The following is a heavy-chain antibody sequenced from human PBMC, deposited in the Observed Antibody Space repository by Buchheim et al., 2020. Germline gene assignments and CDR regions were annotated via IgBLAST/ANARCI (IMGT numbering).Heavy chain of an antibody. CDR1: GFTFSSYW. D-gene: IGHD6-13*01. CDR2: IKQDGSEK. Sequence: EVQLVESGGGLVQPGGSLRLSCAASGFTFSSYWMSWVRQAPGKGLEWVANIKQDGSEKYYVDSVKGRFTISRDNAKNSLYLQMNSLRAEDTAVYYCARERAAAVTKPYYYGMDVWGQGTT. V-gene: IGHV3-7*01. J-gene: IGHJ6*02. CDR3: ARERAAAVTKPYYYGMDV.